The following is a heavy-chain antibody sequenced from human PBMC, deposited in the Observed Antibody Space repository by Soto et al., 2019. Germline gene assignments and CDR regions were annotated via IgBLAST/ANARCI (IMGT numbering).Heavy chain of an antibody. V-gene: IGHV3-23*01. CDR1: GFNFSSYA. CDR3: AKEIKARDGITMIVVVGGPPGGSSFDY. D-gene: IGHD3-22*01. J-gene: IGHJ4*02. CDR2: ISGSGGST. Sequence: PGGSLRLSCAASGFNFSSYAMSWVRQAPGKGLEWVSAISGSGGSTYYADSVKGRFTISRDNSKNTLYLQMNSLRAEDTAVYYCAKEIKARDGITMIVVVGGPPGGSSFDYWGQGTLVTVPS.